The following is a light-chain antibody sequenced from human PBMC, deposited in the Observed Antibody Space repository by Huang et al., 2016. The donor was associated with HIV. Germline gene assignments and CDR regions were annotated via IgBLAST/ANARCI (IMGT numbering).Light chain of an antibody. CDR3: QQSYSVPRT. Sequence: DIQMTQFPTSLSASVGDRLSISCRSSQSISKYLNWYQQKPGGAPKLLISATSNLQSGVPTRFSCSGSGTHFTLAINNLQPEDSATYYCQQSYSVPRTFGQGTKLQI. CDR2: ATS. CDR1: QSISKY. V-gene: IGKV1-39*01. J-gene: IGKJ2*01.